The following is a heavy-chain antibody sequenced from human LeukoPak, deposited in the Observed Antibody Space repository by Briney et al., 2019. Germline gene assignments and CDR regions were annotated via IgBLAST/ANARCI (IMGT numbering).Heavy chain of an antibody. Sequence: GESLKISCKGSGYSFTNYWIGWVRQMPGKGLEWMGIVYPGDSDTRYSPSFQGQVTISADKSISTAFLQWSSLKASDTAMYYCARGNGLRFFDWLFTFDYWGQGTLVTVSS. V-gene: IGHV5-51*01. CDR2: VYPGDSDT. CDR1: GYSFTNYW. CDR3: ARGNGLRFFDWLFTFDY. J-gene: IGHJ4*02. D-gene: IGHD3-9*01.